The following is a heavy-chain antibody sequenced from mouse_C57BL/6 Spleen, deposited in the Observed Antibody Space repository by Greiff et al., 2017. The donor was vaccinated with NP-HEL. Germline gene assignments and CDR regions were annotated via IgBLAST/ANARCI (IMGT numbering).Heavy chain of an antibody. V-gene: IGHV5-9*01. CDR2: ISGGGGNT. J-gene: IGHJ2*01. Sequence: ESGGGLVKPGGSLKLSCAASGFTFSSYTMSWVRQTPEKRLEWVATISGGGGNTYYPDSVKGRFTISRDNAKNTLYLQMSSLRSEDTALYYCARHDTTVVRPYYFDYWGQGTTLTVSS. D-gene: IGHD1-1*01. CDR1: GFTFSSYT. CDR3: ARHDTTVVRPYYFDY.